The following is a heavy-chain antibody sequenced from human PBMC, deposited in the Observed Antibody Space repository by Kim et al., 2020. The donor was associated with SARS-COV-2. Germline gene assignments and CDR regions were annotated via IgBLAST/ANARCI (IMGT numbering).Heavy chain of an antibody. CDR2: DGSDK. J-gene: IGHJ4*02. CDR3: ATTGACSF. Sequence: DGSDKYYVDSVKGRLTSSRDNAKNSLFLQMNSLRAEDTAIYYCATTGACSFWGQGALVTVSS. V-gene: IGHV3-7*01. D-gene: IGHD7-27*01.